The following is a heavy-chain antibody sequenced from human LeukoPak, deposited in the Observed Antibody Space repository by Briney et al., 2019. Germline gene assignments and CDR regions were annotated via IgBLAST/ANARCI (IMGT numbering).Heavy chain of an antibody. Sequence: ASVKVSCKASGYTFTNYAMHWVRLAPGQRLEWMGWINLVNGNTKYSQYFEGRVTITRDTSASTVYMELSSLRPDDMAVYYCARGRGTIGSNRDFYFYYYMDIWGNGTTVTVSS. J-gene: IGHJ6*03. CDR1: GYTFTNYA. CDR2: INLVNGNT. CDR3: ARGRGTIGSNRDFYFYYYMDI. V-gene: IGHV1-3*03. D-gene: IGHD2-21*01.